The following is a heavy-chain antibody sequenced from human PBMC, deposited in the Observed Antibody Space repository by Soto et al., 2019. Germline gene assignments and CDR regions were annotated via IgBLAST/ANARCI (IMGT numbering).Heavy chain of an antibody. D-gene: IGHD3-22*01. V-gene: IGHV1-3*01. CDR3: ARSIVVVTSFDY. J-gene: IGHJ4*02. CDR2: INAGNGNT. CDR1: GYTFTSYA. Sequence: GASVKVSCKASGYTFTSYAMHWVRQAPGQRLEWMGWINAGNGNTKYSQKFQGRVAITRDTSASTAYMELSSLRSEDTAVYYCARSIVVVTSFDYWGQGTLGNVS.